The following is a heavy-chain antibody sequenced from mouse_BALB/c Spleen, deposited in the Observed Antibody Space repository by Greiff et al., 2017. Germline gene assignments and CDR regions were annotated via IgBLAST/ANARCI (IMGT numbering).Heavy chain of an antibody. V-gene: IGHV5-4*02. J-gene: IGHJ3*01. Sequence: EVQGVESGGGLVKPGGSLKLSCAASGFTFSDYYMYWVRQTPEKRLEWVATISDGGSYTYYPDSVKGRFTISRDNAKNNLYLQMSSLKSEDTAMYYCARGGDGYYSAWFAYWGQGTLVTVSA. CDR3: ARGGDGYYSAWFAY. CDR1: GFTFSDYY. CDR2: ISDGGSYT. D-gene: IGHD2-3*01.